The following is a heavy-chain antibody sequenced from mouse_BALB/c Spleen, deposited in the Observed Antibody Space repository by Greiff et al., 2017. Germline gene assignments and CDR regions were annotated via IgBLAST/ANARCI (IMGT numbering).Heavy chain of an antibody. CDR3: ARGGYDYDERFAY. Sequence: VQLQQSGAELAKPGASVKMSCKASGYTFTSYWMHWVKQRPGQGLEWIGYINPSTGYTEYNQKFKDKATLTADKSSSTAYMQLSSLTSEDSAVYYGARGGYDYDERFAYWGQGTLVTVSA. CDR1: GYTFTSYW. D-gene: IGHD2-4*01. V-gene: IGHV1-7*01. J-gene: IGHJ3*01. CDR2: INPSTGYT.